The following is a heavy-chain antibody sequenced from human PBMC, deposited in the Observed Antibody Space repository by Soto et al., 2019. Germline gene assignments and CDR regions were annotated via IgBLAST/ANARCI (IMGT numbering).Heavy chain of an antibody. CDR3: AHNKGDCSGGSCYSRIFDY. D-gene: IGHD2-15*01. V-gene: IGHV2-5*02. Sequence: QITLKESGPTLVKPTQTLTLTCTFSGFSLSTSGVGVGWIRQPPGKALEWLALIYWDDDKRYSPSLKSRLTITKDTSKNQVVLTMTNMDPVDTATYYCAHNKGDCSGGSCYSRIFDYWGQGTLVTVSS. CDR1: GFSLSTSGVG. J-gene: IGHJ4*02. CDR2: IYWDDDK.